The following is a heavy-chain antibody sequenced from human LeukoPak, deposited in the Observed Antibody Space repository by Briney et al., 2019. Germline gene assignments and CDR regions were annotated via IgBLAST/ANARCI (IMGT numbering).Heavy chain of an antibody. CDR2: ISNDGDKK. V-gene: IGHV3-30*03. CDR1: GFSFSTYA. CDR3: ARSAGGGKPIDY. D-gene: IGHD1-14*01. J-gene: IGHJ4*02. Sequence: GGSLRLSCAVSGFSFSTYAMHWVRQAPGKGLDWVAVISNDGDKKYYADSVKGRVTISRDNSKNTLYLDLNSLRIEDTSVFYCARSAGGGKPIDYWGQGTLATVSS.